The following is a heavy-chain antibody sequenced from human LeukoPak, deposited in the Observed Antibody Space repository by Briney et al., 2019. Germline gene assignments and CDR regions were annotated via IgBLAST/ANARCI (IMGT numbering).Heavy chain of an antibody. CDR2: ISRSSTST. J-gene: IGHJ6*04. D-gene: IGHD2-2*01. V-gene: IGHV3-11*01. CDR3: ARDALGCSSTSCYREYYGMDV. Sequence: KPGGSLRLSCAASGFTLSDYHMSWIRQAPGKGLEWISYISRSSTSTYYADSVKGRFTISRDNAKSSLFLQMDSLRSEDTAVYYCARDALGCSSTSCYREYYGMDVWGKGTTVTVSS. CDR1: GFTLSDYH.